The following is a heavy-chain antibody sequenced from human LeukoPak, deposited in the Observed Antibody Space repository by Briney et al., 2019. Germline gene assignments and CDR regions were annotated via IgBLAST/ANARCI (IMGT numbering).Heavy chain of an antibody. D-gene: IGHD6-19*01. V-gene: IGHV3-30*18. CDR1: GFTFSSYG. CDR2: ISYDGSNK. CDR3: AKASIAVAAPWTNYYFDY. J-gene: IGHJ4*02. Sequence: GGSLRLSCAASGFTFSSYGMHWVRQAPGKGLGWVAVISYDGSNKYYADSVKGRFTISRDNSKNTLYLQMNSLRAEDTAVYYCAKASIAVAAPWTNYYFDYWGQGTLVTVSS.